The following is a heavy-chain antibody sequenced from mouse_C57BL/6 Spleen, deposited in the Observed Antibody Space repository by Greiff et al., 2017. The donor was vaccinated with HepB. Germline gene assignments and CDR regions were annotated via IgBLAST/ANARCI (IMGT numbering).Heavy chain of an antibody. Sequence: VQLKQSGAELVRPGASVKLSCTASGFNIKDDYMHWVKQRPEQGLEWIGWIDPENGDTEYASKFQGKATITADTSSNTAYLQLSSLTSEDTAVYYCAAYDSNYFDYWGQGTTLTVSS. CDR2: IDPENGDT. J-gene: IGHJ2*01. V-gene: IGHV14-4*01. CDR3: AAYDSNYFDY. D-gene: IGHD2-5*01. CDR1: GFNIKDDY.